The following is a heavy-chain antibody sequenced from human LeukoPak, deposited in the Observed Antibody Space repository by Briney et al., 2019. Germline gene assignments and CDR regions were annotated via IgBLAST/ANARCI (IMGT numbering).Heavy chain of an antibody. CDR1: GYTFSGYQ. CDR3: ARALGVWPWFDP. Sequence: GASVRVSCKASGYTFSGYQVHWLRQAPGQGLEWMGRMNPSSGVTNYAQKFQGRVTMTRDTSINTAYLDLSALKSDDTAVYYCARALGVWPWFDPWGQGTLVTVSS. J-gene: IGHJ5*02. D-gene: IGHD2-8*01. V-gene: IGHV1-2*06. CDR2: MNPSSGVT.